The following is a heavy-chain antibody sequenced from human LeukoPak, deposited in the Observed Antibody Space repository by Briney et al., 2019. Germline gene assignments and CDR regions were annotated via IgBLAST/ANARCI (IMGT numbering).Heavy chain of an antibody. CDR1: GYSFTSYW. J-gene: IGHJ4*02. CDR2: IYPGDSDT. D-gene: IGHD6-6*01. CDR3: ARPTGEYSSSNAFDY. Sequence: GESLQISCKGSGYSFTSYWIGWVRQMPGKGLEWMGIIYPGDSDTRYSPSFQGQVTISADKSISTAYLQWSSLKASDTAMYYCARPTGEYSSSNAFDYWGQGTLVTVSS. V-gene: IGHV5-51*01.